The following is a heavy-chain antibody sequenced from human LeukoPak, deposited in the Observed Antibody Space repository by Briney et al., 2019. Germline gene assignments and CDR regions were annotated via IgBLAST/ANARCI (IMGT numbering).Heavy chain of an antibody. Sequence: PSETLSLTCAVYGGSFSGYYWSWIRQPPGKGLEWIGEISHSGSTNSNPSLKSRVTISVDTSKNQFSLKLSSVTAADTAVYYCARGRIGYSYGFIDYWGQGTLVTVSS. J-gene: IGHJ4*02. D-gene: IGHD5-18*01. V-gene: IGHV4-34*01. CDR1: GGSFSGYY. CDR2: ISHSGST. CDR3: ARGRIGYSYGFIDY.